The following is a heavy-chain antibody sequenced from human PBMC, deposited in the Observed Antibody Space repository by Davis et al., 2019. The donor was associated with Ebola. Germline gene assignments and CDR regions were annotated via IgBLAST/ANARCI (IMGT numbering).Heavy chain of an antibody. V-gene: IGHV3-69-1*01. CDR1: GFSVSDNF. CDR3: VTLGMTGLGGQLLDAFDI. Sequence: PGGSLRLSCAASGFSVSDNFVDWVRQAPGKGLEWVSSITGRSGGIFYADSVKGRFIISRDDAENSVYLQMNGLRDEDTAVYYCVTLGMTGLGGQLLDAFDIWGQGTMVTVSS. D-gene: IGHD3/OR15-3a*01. CDR2: ITGRSGGI. J-gene: IGHJ3*02.